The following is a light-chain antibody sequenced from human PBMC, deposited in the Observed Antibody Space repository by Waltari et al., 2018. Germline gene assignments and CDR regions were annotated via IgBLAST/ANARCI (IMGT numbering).Light chain of an antibody. CDR1: SSDVGAYNY. CDR3: SSYTTSDTLV. J-gene: IGLJ2*01. CDR2: GVT. Sequence: QSALTQPASVSGSPGQSLTISCTGTSSDVGAYNYASWYTQPPGRAPRLMIYGVTIRPSGFSIRFSGSKSGNTASLTISGLQPEDEAYYYCSSYTTSDTLVFAGGTKLTVL. V-gene: IGLV2-14*03.